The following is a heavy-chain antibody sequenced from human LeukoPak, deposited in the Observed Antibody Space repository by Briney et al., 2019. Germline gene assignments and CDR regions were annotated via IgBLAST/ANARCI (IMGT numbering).Heavy chain of an antibody. CDR2: IYTSGTT. J-gene: IGHJ4*02. CDR1: GDSISSYY. Sequence: SETLSLTYTVSGDSISSYYWNWIRQPAGKGLEWIGRIYTSGTTNYNPSLKSRVTISVDTSKNQFSLKLSSVTAADTAVYYCARLPVAGNFDYWGQGTLVTVSS. CDR3: ARLPVAGNFDY. V-gene: IGHV4-4*07. D-gene: IGHD6-19*01.